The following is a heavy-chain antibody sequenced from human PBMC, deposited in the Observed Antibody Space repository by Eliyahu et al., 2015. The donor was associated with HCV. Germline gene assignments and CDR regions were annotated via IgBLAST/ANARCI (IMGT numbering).Heavy chain of an antibody. CDR1: GFTFSRYA. J-gene: IGHJ4*02. V-gene: IGHV3-30*16. Sequence: QVXLVESGGGVVQPGRSLRLSCAASGFTFSRYAMHXVRQAPGKGLEWVAVISYDGSNKYYADSVKGRFTISRDNSKNTLYLQMNSLRAEDTAVYYCARDTAGIAAAGGGYYWGQGTLVTVSS. D-gene: IGHD6-13*01. CDR3: ARDTAGIAAAGGGYY. CDR2: ISYDGSNK.